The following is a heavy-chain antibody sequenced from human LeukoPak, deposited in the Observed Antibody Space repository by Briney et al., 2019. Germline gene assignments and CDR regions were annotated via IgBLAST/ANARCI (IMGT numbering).Heavy chain of an antibody. J-gene: IGHJ6*03. Sequence: SETLPLTCTVSGGSISTYYWSWVRQPAGKGLEWIGRIFTSGITNYNPSLKSRVTVSVDTSKNQFSLKLNSVTAADTAVYYCAKDGYSSSMDVWGKGTTVTVSS. CDR2: IFTSGIT. V-gene: IGHV4-4*07. CDR3: AKDGYSSSMDV. CDR1: GGSISTYY. D-gene: IGHD6-13*01.